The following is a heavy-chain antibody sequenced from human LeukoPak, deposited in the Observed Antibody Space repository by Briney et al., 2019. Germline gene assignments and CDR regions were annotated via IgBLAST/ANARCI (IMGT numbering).Heavy chain of an antibody. J-gene: IGHJ4*02. CDR1: GFTFTSFW. V-gene: IGHV3-7*01. D-gene: IGHD6-19*01. CDR2: IKQDGSEK. CDR3: ARDTRGGWYGLIED. Sequence: PGGSLRLSCEASGFTFTSFWMSWVRQAPGKGLEWVANIKQDGSEKYYVDPVKGRFTISRDNAKNSLYLQINSLRAEETAGYYCARDTRGGWYGLIEDWGQGTPVTVSS.